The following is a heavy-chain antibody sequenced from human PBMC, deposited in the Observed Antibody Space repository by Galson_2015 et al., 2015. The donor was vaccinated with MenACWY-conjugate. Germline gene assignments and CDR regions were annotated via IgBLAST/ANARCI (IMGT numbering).Heavy chain of an antibody. D-gene: IGHD3-3*01. V-gene: IGHV3-11*06. CDR3: ARGGVTILGVVLYGMDV. Sequence: SLRLSCAASGFTFSAYYMSWLRHTPGKGLEWVSYISSNNRDKNYAESVRGRFTISRDNAKNLLYLQMNSLRAEDTAVYYCARGGVTILGVVLYGMDVWGQGTTVTVSS. CDR2: ISSNNRDK. J-gene: IGHJ6*02. CDR1: GFTFSAYY.